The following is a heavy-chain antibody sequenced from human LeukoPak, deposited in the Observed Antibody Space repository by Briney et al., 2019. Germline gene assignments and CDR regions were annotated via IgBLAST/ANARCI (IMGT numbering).Heavy chain of an antibody. Sequence: SETLSLTCTVSGGSISSSSYYWGWIRQPPGKGLEWIGSIYYSGSTYYNPSLKSRVTISVDTSKNQFSLKLSSVTAADTAVYYCARHEESGSYYGAFDIWGQGTMVTVSS. CDR2: IYYSGST. D-gene: IGHD1-26*01. V-gene: IGHV4-39*01. CDR3: ARHEESGSYYGAFDI. J-gene: IGHJ3*02. CDR1: GGSISSSSYY.